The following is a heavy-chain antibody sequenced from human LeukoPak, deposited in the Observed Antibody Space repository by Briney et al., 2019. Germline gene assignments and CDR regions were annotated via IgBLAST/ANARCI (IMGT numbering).Heavy chain of an antibody. CDR1: GGSISYYY. J-gene: IGHJ4*02. V-gene: IGHV4-4*07. D-gene: IGHD1-1*01. CDR2: IYTSGRT. CDR3: ARDDAATTGKFDY. Sequence: SETLSLTCIVSGGSISYYYWNWIRQPAGKGLEWIGRIYTSGRTYYNPSLKSRVSMSVDTSKNQFSLKLSSVTAADTAVYYCARDDAATTGKFDYWGQGTLVTVSS.